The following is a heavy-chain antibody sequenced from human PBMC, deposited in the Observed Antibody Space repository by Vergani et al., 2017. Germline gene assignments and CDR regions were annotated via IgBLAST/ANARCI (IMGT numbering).Heavy chain of an antibody. CDR1: GGSISSSSYY. CDR2: IYYSGST. V-gene: IGHV4-39*07. CDR3: AKSRRGYSYGYGH. Sequence: QLQLQESGPGLVKPSETLSLTCTVSGGSISSSSYYWGWIRQPPGKGLEWIGSIYYSGSTYYNPSLKSRVTISVDTAKNQFFLKLSSVTAADTAVYYWAKSRRGYSYGYGHWGQGTLVTVSS. J-gene: IGHJ4*02. D-gene: IGHD5-18*01.